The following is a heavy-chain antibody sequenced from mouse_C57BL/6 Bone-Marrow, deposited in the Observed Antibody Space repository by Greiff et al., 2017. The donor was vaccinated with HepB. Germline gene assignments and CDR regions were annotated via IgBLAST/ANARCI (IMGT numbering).Heavy chain of an antibody. CDR1: GYTFTDHS. CDR2: IYPRNGST. J-gene: IGHJ1*03. D-gene: IGHD1-1*01. Sequence: VQLLQSDAELVKPGASVKISCKASGYTFTDHSIHWMKQRPEQGLEWIGYIYPRNGSTKYNEKFKGKATLTADKSSSTAYMQLNSLTSEDSAVYFCAVITTGVATWYFDVWGTQGTVTASS. CDR3: AVITTGVATWYFDV. V-gene: IGHV1-78*01.